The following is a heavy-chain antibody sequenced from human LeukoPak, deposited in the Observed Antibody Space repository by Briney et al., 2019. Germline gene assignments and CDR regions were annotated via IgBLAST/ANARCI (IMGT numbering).Heavy chain of an antibody. J-gene: IGHJ4*02. CDR3: AKDLLVVPAPQWGNFVY. D-gene: IGHD2-2*01. Sequence: GGSLRLSCAVSGLTFSSYWMHWVRQAPGKGLVWVSRINREGSSTSYADSVKGRFTISRDNSKNTLYLQMNSLRAEDTAVYYCAKDLLVVPAPQWGNFVYWGQGTLVTVSS. V-gene: IGHV3-74*01. CDR1: GLTFSSYW. CDR2: INREGSST.